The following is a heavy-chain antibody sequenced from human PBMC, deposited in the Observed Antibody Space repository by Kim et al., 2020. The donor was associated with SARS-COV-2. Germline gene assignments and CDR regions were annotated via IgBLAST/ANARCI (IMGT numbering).Heavy chain of an antibody. Sequence: GGSLRLSCAASGFTFSSYGMHWVRQAPGKGLEWVAVISYDGSNKYYADSVKGRFTISRDNSKNTLYLQMNSLRAEDTAVYYCAKDLYYDSSGYYVDGYYYGMDVWGQGATVTVSS. CDR1: GFTFSSYG. D-gene: IGHD3-22*01. V-gene: IGHV3-30*18. CDR2: ISYDGSNK. CDR3: AKDLYYDSSGYYVDGYYYGMDV. J-gene: IGHJ6*02.